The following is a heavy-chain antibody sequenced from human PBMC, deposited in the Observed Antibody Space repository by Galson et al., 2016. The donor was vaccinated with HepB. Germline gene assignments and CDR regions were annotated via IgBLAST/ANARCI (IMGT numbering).Heavy chain of an antibody. CDR2: ISYNGNNQ. CDR1: GFTSAFTLTNYA. CDR3: ARGDYYGSGKYSNWFDP. V-gene: IGHV3-30-3*01. D-gene: IGHD3-10*01. Sequence: SLRLSCAASGFTSAFTLTNYAMHWVRQAPGKGLEWVAVISYNGNNQYYADSVKGRFTISRDISTNILYLQMNSLRPEDTAVYYCARGDYYGSGKYSNWFDPWGQGTLVTVSS. J-gene: IGHJ5*02.